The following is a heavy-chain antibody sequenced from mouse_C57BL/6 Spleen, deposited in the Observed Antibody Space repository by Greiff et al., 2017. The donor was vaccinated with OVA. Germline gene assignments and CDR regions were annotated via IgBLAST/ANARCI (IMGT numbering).Heavy chain of an antibody. D-gene: IGHD1-1*01. J-gene: IGHJ3*01. CDR1: GYAFSSSW. CDR3: AGMGLLGSSSWFAY. Sequence: QVQLQQSGPELVKPGASVKISCKASGYAFSSSWMNWVKQRPGQGLEWIGRIYPGDGYTTYNGKFKGKATLTADKSSSTAYMQLSSLTSEDSAVYLCAGMGLLGSSSWFAYWGQGTLVTVSA. CDR2: IYPGDGYT. V-gene: IGHV1-82*01.